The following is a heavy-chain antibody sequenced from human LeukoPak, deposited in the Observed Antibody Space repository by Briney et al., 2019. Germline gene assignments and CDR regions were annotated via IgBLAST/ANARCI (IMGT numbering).Heavy chain of an antibody. J-gene: IGHJ5*01. V-gene: IGHV3-23*01. CDR3: AKPISGGLAVTADWFHP. D-gene: IGHD6-19*01. CDR2: INANSGTT. CDR1: GFAFSVYA. Sequence: PGGSLRLSCTASGFAFSVYAMSWLGHPPGKGLEGVSTINANSGTTSYAASVRGRFTISRDNSKNTLYLQLNTLRADDTATYYCAKPISGGLAVTADWFHPWGQGTLVVVSS.